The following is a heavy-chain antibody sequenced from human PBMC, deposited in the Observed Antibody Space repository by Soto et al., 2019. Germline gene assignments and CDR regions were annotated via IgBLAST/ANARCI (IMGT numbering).Heavy chain of an antibody. CDR2: IWYDGSNK. Sequence: QVQLVESGGGVVQPGRSLRLSCAASGFTFSSYGMHWVRQAPGKGLEWVAVIWYDGSNKYYADSVKGRFTISRDNSKNTLYLQMNSLRAEDTAVYYCARETHWDGSGWYVGIDYWGQGTLVTVSS. V-gene: IGHV3-33*01. CDR3: ARETHWDGSGWYVGIDY. J-gene: IGHJ4*02. CDR1: GFTFSSYG. D-gene: IGHD6-19*01.